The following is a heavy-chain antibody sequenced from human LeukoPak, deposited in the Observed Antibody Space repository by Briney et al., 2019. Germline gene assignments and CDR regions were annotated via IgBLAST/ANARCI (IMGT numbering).Heavy chain of an antibody. CDR2: ISGSGGST. CDR1: GFTFSSYW. J-gene: IGHJ4*02. CDR3: AKPGYSSGWYYFDY. V-gene: IGHV3-23*01. D-gene: IGHD6-19*01. Sequence: QSGGSLRLSCAASGFTFSSYWMSWVRQAPGKGLEWVSAISGSGGSTYYADSVKGRFTISRDNSKNTLYLQMNSLRAEDTAVYYCAKPGYSSGWYYFDYWDQGTLVTVSS.